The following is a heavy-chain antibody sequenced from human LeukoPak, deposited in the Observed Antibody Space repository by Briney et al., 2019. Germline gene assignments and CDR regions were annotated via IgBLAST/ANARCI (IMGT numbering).Heavy chain of an antibody. J-gene: IGHJ4*02. CDR2: ISNSSSYI. CDR1: GFTFSSYS. CDR3: ARGEMATFDY. V-gene: IGHV3-21*01. Sequence: GGSLRLSCAASGFTFSSYSMNWVRQAPGKGLEWVSSISNSSSYIYYADSVKGRFTISRDNAKNSLYLQMNSLRAEDTAVYYCARGEMATFDYWGQGTLVTVSS. D-gene: IGHD5-24*01.